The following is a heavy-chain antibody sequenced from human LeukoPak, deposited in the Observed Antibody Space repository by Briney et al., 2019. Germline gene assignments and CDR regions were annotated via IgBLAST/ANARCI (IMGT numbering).Heavy chain of an antibody. CDR2: ISGYNGNT. D-gene: IGHD3-9*01. V-gene: IGHV1-18*01. CDR1: GYTFTSYA. Sequence: ASVKVSCKASGYTFTSYAINWVRQAPGQGLEWMGWISGYNGNTIYAENVQGRVTMTTDTSTSTAYLELGTLRSDDTAVLYCARSSRFDWLLYFDSWGQGTLVTVSS. CDR3: ARSSRFDWLLYFDS. J-gene: IGHJ4*02.